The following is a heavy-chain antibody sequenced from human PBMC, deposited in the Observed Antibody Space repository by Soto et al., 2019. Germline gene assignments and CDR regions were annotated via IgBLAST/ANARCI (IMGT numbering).Heavy chain of an antibody. Sequence: SETLSLTCTVSGGSISSYYWSWIRQPPGKGLEWIGYIYYSGSTNYNPSLKSRVTISVDTSKNQFSLKLSSVTAADTAVYYCARTNDYCSSTSCYAGDNPYYFDYWGQGTLVTVSS. D-gene: IGHD2-2*01. CDR1: GGSISSYY. V-gene: IGHV4-59*01. J-gene: IGHJ4*02. CDR2: IYYSGST. CDR3: ARTNDYCSSTSCYAGDNPYYFDY.